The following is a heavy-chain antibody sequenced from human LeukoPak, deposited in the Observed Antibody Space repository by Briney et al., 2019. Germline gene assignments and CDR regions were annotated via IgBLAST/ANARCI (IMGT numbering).Heavy chain of an antibody. CDR3: AREAKKSSGLIYYFDY. J-gene: IGHJ4*02. CDR2: IYYSGST. Sequence: SETLSLTCTVSGGSISSYYWSWIRQPPGKGLEWIGYIYYSGSTNYNPSLKSRVTMSVDTSKNQFSLKLSSVTAADTAVYYCAREAKKSSGLIYYFDYWGQGTLVTVSS. V-gene: IGHV4-59*12. CDR1: GGSISSYY. D-gene: IGHD6-19*01.